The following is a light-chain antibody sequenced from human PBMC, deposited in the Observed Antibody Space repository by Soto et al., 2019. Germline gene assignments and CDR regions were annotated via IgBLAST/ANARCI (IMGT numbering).Light chain of an antibody. J-gene: IGKJ5*01. Sequence: DIQMTRSPPTLSTSVGDRVTITCRASQSITTWLAWYQQKPGKAPKLLIYKATNVQTGVPSRFSGSGSGTEFSLTISSLQPEDFAIYYCQQYNDYQYTFGQGTRLEIK. V-gene: IGKV1-5*03. CDR3: QQYNDYQYT. CDR2: KAT. CDR1: QSITTW.